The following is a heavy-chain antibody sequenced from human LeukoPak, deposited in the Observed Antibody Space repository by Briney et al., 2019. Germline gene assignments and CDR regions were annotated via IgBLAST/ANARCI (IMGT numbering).Heavy chain of an antibody. CDR2: IHGRGST. Sequence: PSKTLSLTCTVSGDSLSSHYWSWVRQPPGKGLEWIGYIHGRGSTHYDPSLRSRVTISEDTSKNQFSLKLTPVTAADTAVYYCARNIGWYTYDVWGQGTLVTVSS. CDR3: ARNIGWYTYDV. V-gene: IGHV4-59*08. CDR1: GDSLSSHY. J-gene: IGHJ4*02. D-gene: IGHD6-19*01.